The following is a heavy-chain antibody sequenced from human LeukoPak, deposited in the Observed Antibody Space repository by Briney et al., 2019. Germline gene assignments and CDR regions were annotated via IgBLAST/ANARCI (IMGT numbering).Heavy chain of an antibody. V-gene: IGHV1-69*13. CDR1: GGTFSSYA. Sequence: GASVKVSCKAPGGTFSSYAISWVRQAPGQGLEWMGGIIPIFGTANYAQKFQGRVTITADESTSTAYMELSSLRSGDTAVYYCARSAGRKKDIVVVPAADWGQGTLVTVSS. CDR2: IIPIFGTA. CDR3: ARSAGRKKDIVVVPAAD. J-gene: IGHJ4*02. D-gene: IGHD2-2*01.